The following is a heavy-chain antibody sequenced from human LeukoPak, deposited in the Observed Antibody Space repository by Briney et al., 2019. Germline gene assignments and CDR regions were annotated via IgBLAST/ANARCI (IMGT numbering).Heavy chain of an antibody. CDR3: ARDLTGAVFDF. D-gene: IGHD1-26*01. CDR2: ITSDGSST. V-gene: IGHV3-74*01. CDR1: GFTFSSYW. Sequence: GGSLRLSCAASGFTFSSYWMHWVRQAPGKGLVCVSRITSDGSSTSYADSVRGWFTISRDNAKNTVYLQMNSLRVEDTAVYYCARDLTGAVFDFWGQGTLVTVSS. J-gene: IGHJ4*02.